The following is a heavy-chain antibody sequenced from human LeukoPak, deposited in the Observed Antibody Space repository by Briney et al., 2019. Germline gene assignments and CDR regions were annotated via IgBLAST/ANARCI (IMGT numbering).Heavy chain of an antibody. V-gene: IGHV3-23*01. Sequence: PGGSLRLSCAASGSTLTSYAMSWVRQAPGKGLEWVSAMSGSGDSTNCADSVKGRFTISRDNSKNTVYLQMNSLRADDTAVYYCTKDLRGWSNSWGQGTLVTVSS. J-gene: IGHJ5*01. CDR1: GSTLTSYA. D-gene: IGHD5/OR15-5a*01. CDR2: MSGSGDST. CDR3: TKDLRGWSNS.